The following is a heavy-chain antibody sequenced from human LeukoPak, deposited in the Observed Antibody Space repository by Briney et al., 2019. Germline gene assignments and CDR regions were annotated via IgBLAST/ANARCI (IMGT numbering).Heavy chain of an antibody. CDR2: ISGSGGST. J-gene: IGHJ5*02. CDR3: AKCERVGGYSYGFRAVDH. Sequence: PGGSLRLSCAASGFTFSSYAMSWVRQAPGKGLEWVSAISGSGGSTYYADSVKGRFTISRDNSKNTLYLQMNSLRAEDTAVYYCAKCERVGGYSYGFRAVDHWGQGTLVTVSS. D-gene: IGHD5-18*01. CDR1: GFTFSSYA. V-gene: IGHV3-23*01.